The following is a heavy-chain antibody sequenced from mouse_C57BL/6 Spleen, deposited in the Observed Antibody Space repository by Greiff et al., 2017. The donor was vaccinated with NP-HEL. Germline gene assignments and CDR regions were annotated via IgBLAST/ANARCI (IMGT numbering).Heavy chain of an antibody. V-gene: IGHV14-4*01. D-gene: IGHD1-1*01. J-gene: IGHJ3*01. Sequence: EVQLQQSGAELVRPGASVKLSCTASGFNIKDDYMHWVKQRPEQGLEWIGWIDPENGDTEYASKFQGKATITADTSSNTAYLQLSSLTSEDTAVYYCTTRDYYGSRGFAYWGQGTLVTVSA. CDR2: IDPENGDT. CDR1: GFNIKDDY. CDR3: TTRDYYGSRGFAY.